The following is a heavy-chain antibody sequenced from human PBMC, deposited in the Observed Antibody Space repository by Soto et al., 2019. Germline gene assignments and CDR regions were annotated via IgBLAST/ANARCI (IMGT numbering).Heavy chain of an antibody. CDR1: GYTLTELS. CDR2: FDPEDGET. V-gene: IGHV1-24*01. D-gene: IGHD3-22*01. Sequence: ASVKVSCKVSGYTLTELSMHRVRQAPGKGLEWMGGFDPEDGETIYAQKFQGRVTMTEDTSTDTAYMELSSLRSEDTAVYYCATDSSSYYDSSGYYYGFWGQGTRVTVS. CDR3: ATDSSSYYDSSGYYYGF. J-gene: IGHJ4*02.